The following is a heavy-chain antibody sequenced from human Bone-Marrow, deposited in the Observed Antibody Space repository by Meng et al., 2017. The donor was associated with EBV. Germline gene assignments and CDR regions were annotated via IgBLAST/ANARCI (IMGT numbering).Heavy chain of an antibody. J-gene: IGHJ4*02. CDR2: IFYGGST. CDR1: GGSIRSSNW. V-gene: IGHV4-4*02. CDR3: AAGFRELVRSRDY. Sequence: QVQLQASGPRLVTPSGTRSLTCVVSGGSIRSSNWWSWVRQPPGKGLEWIGEIFYGGSTNYNPSLESRVTISVDKSKNQFSLKLSSVTAADTAVYYCAAGFRELVRSRDYWGQGTLVTVSS. D-gene: IGHD3-10*01.